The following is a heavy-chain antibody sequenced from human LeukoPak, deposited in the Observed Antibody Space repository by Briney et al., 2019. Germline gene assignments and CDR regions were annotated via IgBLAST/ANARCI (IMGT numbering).Heavy chain of an antibody. Sequence: ASVTVSCKVSGYTLTELSMHWVRQAPGKGREWMGGFDPEDGETIYAQKFQGRVTMTEDTSTDTAYMELSSLRSEDTAVYYCARNYGGHGAFDIWGQGTMVTVSS. CDR1: GYTLTELS. CDR2: FDPEDGET. J-gene: IGHJ3*02. CDR3: ARNYGGHGAFDI. D-gene: IGHD1-7*01. V-gene: IGHV1-24*01.